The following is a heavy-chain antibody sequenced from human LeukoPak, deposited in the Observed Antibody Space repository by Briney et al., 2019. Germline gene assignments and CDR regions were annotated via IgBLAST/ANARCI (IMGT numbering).Heavy chain of an antibody. Sequence: GGSLRLSCVASGFSFSSYWMGWVRQAPGKGLEWLANIKQDGSEKDYVDSVKGRFIISRDNAKNSLFLQINSLRAEDTAVYYCAKTTYYFDNWGPVTLVTVSS. J-gene: IGHJ4*02. CDR3: AKTTYYFDN. CDR1: GFSFSSYW. V-gene: IGHV3-7*01. D-gene: IGHD1-7*01. CDR2: IKQDGSEK.